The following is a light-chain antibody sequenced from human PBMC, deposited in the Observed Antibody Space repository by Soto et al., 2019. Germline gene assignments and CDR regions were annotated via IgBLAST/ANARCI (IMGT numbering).Light chain of an antibody. CDR1: QSISSY. CDR2: AAS. Sequence: DIQMTQSPSSLSASVGYRFTITCRASQSISSYLNWYQRKPGKAPKLLIYAASNLQSGVPSRFSGSGSGTDFTLTIRSLQPEDFATYFCQQSYSTPPWTFGQGTTGDIK. V-gene: IGKV1-39*01. J-gene: IGKJ1*01. CDR3: QQSYSTPPWT.